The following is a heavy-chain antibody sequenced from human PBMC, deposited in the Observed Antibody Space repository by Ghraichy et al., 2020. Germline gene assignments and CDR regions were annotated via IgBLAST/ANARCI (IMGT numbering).Heavy chain of an antibody. J-gene: IGHJ4*02. CDR3: ARLWYDNSGYFLYRDDFDY. D-gene: IGHD3-22*01. CDR2: IYYTGST. Sequence: SETLSLTCSVSGGSIASYYWSWIRQPPGKGLEWIGYIYYTGSTNYNPSLESRVTISVDTSKNQFSLSLSSVTAADTAVYYCARLWYDNSGYFLYRDDFDYWGQGTLVTVSS. V-gene: IGHV4-59*01. CDR1: GGSIASYY.